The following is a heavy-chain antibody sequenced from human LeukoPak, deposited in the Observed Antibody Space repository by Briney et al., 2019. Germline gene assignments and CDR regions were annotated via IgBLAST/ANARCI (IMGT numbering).Heavy chain of an antibody. J-gene: IGHJ4*02. CDR2: IHASGPT. D-gene: IGHD3-10*01. CDR1: GGSISTYY. V-gene: IGHV4-4*09. Sequence: SETLSLTCTVSGGSISTYYRSWIRRPPGKGLEWIAYIHASGPTNYNPSLKSRITISVDTSKNQFSLKLSSVTAADTAVYYCARAYGSGSAYNRYFDYWGQGALVTVSS. CDR3: ARAYGSGSAYNRYFDY.